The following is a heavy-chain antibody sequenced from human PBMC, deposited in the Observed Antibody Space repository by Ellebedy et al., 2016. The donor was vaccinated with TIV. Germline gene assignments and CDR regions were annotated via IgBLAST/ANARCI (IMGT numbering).Heavy chain of an antibody. Sequence: PGGSLRLSCAASGFTFSDYYLSWIRQAPGKGLECVSYISYSGNTIYYADAVKGRFTISRDNANNSLYLQMNSLRADNTAVYYCARAGKWQVRGYFAYWGQGTLVTVSS. J-gene: IGHJ4*02. CDR3: ARAGKWQVRGYFAY. V-gene: IGHV3-11*01. CDR1: GFTFSDYY. CDR2: ISYSGNTI. D-gene: IGHD6-19*01.